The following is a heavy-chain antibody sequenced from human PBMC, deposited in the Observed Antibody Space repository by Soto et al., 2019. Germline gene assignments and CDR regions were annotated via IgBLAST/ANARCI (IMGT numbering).Heavy chain of an antibody. CDR3: ATGPSSSKGYRNFDQ. V-gene: IGHV4-39*01. Sequence: SETLSLTCIVSGTSISSTTYYWGWIRQPPGKGLEWITSIYYTGMTYYNPSLKSRVTISVDTSKNQFSLKLSSVTAADRAVYYCATGPSSSKGYRNFDQLGQGTLVTVSS. J-gene: IGHJ4*02. CDR1: GTSISSTTYY. CDR2: IYYTGMT. D-gene: IGHD6-13*01.